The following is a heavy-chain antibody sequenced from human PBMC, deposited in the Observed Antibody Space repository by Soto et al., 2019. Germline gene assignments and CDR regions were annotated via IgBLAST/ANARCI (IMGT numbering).Heavy chain of an antibody. V-gene: IGHV1-46*01. CDR3: ARDQGYEAYREYYYYYGMDV. Sequence: QVQLVQSGAEVKKPGASVKVSCKASGYTFTSYYMHWVRQAPGQGLEWMGIINPSGGSTSYAQKFQGRVTMTRDTSTSTVYMELSSLRSEDTAVYYCARDQGYEAYREYYYYYGMDVWGQGTTVTVSS. J-gene: IGHJ6*02. D-gene: IGHD3-16*01. CDR1: GYTFTSYY. CDR2: INPSGGST.